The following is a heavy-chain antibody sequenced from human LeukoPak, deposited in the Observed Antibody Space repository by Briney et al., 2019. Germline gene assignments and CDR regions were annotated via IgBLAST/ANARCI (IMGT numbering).Heavy chain of an antibody. Sequence: ASVKVSCKASGYTFTSYGISWVRQAPGQGLEWMGWISAYNGNTNYAQKLQGRVTMTTDTSTSTAYMELRSLRSDDTAVYYCARVFYYYGSGSPPYNWFDPWGQGTLVTVSS. D-gene: IGHD3-10*01. J-gene: IGHJ5*02. CDR3: ARVFYYYGSGSPPYNWFDP. CDR1: GYTFTSYG. CDR2: ISAYNGNT. V-gene: IGHV1-18*01.